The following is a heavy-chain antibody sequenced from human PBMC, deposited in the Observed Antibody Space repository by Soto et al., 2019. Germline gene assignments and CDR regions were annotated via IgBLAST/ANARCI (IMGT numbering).Heavy chain of an antibody. D-gene: IGHD6-6*01. Sequence: QVQLVQSGAEVKKPGASVKVSCKASGYSFITYGISWVRQAPGQGLEWMGWISTFNGNTKYAQKPQGRVTMTTDTSTTTGYMKLRSLRSDDTAVYYCARDRPTSSIRARDNYYAMDVWGQGTTVTVSS. CDR3: ARDRPTSSIRARDNYYAMDV. CDR1: GYSFITYG. J-gene: IGHJ6*02. CDR2: ISTFNGNT. V-gene: IGHV1-18*01.